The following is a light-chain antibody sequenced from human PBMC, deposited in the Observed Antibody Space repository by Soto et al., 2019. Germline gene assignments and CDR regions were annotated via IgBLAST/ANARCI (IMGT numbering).Light chain of an antibody. CDR3: QQHGTSPELT. Sequence: EIVLTQSPGTLSLSPGERATLSCRASQSVSNTYLAWYQQKPGQAPRLLISGASSRRTGIPDRFSGSGAGTDFSLTISRLEPEDFAVDVCQQHGTSPELTFGGGTRVE. V-gene: IGKV3-20*01. J-gene: IGKJ4*01. CDR2: GAS. CDR1: QSVSNTY.